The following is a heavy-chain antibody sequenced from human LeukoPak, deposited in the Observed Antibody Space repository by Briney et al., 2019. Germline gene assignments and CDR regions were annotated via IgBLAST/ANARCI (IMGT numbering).Heavy chain of an antibody. Sequence: SETLSLTCAVSGGSISSSYWWSWVRQPPGKGLEWIGEIDHSGSTNYNPSLKSRVTISVDKSKNQFSLKLSSVTAADTAVYYCARVKLIVVVSWLDPWGQGTLVTVSS. CDR1: GGSISSSYW. V-gene: IGHV4-4*02. CDR2: IDHSGST. J-gene: IGHJ5*02. CDR3: ARVKLIVVVSWLDP. D-gene: IGHD3-22*01.